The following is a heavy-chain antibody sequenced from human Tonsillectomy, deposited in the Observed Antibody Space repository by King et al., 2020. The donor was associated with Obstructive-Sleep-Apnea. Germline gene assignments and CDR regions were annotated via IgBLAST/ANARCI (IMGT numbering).Heavy chain of an antibody. CDR3: AISVDTAMVFDY. CDR1: GGSISSYY. V-gene: IGHV4-59*08. J-gene: IGHJ4*02. Sequence: VQLQESGPGLVKPSETLSLTCTVSGGSISSYYWSLIRQPPGKGLGWVGYVYYSGSTNYNPSLKSRVTISVDTSKKQFSLKLGSVTAADTAVYYCAISVDTAMVFDYWGQGTLVTVSS. CDR2: VYYSGST. D-gene: IGHD5-18*01.